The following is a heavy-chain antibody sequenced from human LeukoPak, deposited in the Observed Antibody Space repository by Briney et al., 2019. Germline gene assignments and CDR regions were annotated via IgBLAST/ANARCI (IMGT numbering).Heavy chain of an antibody. D-gene: IGHD6-6*01. V-gene: IGHV3-49*04. CDR1: GFTFGDYA. Sequence: GGSLRLSCTASGFTFGDYAMSWVRQAPGKGLEWVGFIRSKAYGGTTEYAASVKGRFTISRDDSKSIAYLQMNSLKTEDTAVYYCTREYSSSGDYYFDYWGQGTLVTVSS. CDR2: IRSKAYGGTT. J-gene: IGHJ4*02. CDR3: TREYSSSGDYYFDY.